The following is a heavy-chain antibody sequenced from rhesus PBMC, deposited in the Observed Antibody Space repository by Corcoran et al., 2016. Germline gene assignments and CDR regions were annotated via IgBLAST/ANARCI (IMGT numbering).Heavy chain of an antibody. J-gene: IGHJ1*01. Sequence: QLQLQESGPGLVKPSETPSVTCAVSGGSISRSYWSGIRQAPGKGLEWIGYIYGSGSSANYNPSLKSRVTLSVDTSKNQFSLKLRSVTAADTAVYYCVSRGSGSRRDEYFEFWGQGALVTVSS. V-gene: IGHV4-169*01. CDR3: VSRGSGSRRDEYFEF. CDR1: GGSISRSY. CDR2: IYGSGSSA. D-gene: IGHD3-16*01.